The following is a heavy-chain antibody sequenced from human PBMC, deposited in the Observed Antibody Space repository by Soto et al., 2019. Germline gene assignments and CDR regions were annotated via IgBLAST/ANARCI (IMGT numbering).Heavy chain of an antibody. CDR1: GLTFTSYS. CDR2: ISSSSSTI. D-gene: IGHD5-18*01. V-gene: IGHV3-48*02. CDR3: ARDRGHTYGFDF. J-gene: IGHJ4*02. Sequence: PGGSLRLSCAASGLTFTSYSMNWVRQAPGKGLEWVSFISSSSSTIYYADSVKGRFTISRDNAKNSLYLQMNSLRDEDTAVYYCARDRGHTYGFDFWGQGALVTVSS.